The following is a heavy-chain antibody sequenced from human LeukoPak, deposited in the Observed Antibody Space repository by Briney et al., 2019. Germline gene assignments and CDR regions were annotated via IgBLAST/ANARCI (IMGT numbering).Heavy chain of an antibody. CDR2: ISSSGSTK. J-gene: IGHJ4*02. V-gene: IGHV3-11*04. CDR3: AREGVLIQLPSD. CDR1: GFTISDYY. Sequence: PGGSLRLSCAASGFTISDYYMSWIRQAPGKGLEWVSYISSSGSTKYYADSVKGRFTISRDNAKKSLYLQMNSLRAEDTAVYYCAREGVLIQLPSDWGQGTLVTVSS. D-gene: IGHD5-18*01.